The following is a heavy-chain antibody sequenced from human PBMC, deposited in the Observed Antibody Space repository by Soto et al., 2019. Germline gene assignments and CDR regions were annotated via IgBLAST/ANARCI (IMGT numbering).Heavy chain of an antibody. J-gene: IGHJ4*02. Sequence: GGSLRLSCAASGFTFSSYWMHWVRQAPGKGLVWVSRISTDGSNTNYADSVKGRFTISRDNAKNTLYLQMNSLRAEDTAVYYCARALDFVFDYWGQGTLVTVSS. CDR2: ISTDGSNT. V-gene: IGHV3-74*01. CDR1: GFTFSSYW. CDR3: ARALDFVFDY.